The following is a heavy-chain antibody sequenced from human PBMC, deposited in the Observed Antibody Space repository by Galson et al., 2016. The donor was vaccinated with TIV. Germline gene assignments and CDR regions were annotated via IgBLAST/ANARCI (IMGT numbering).Heavy chain of an antibody. CDR1: GATFRNNA. CDR2: ITAIFGTA. D-gene: IGHD1-26*01. V-gene: IGHV1-69*01. Sequence: SCKASGATFRNNAISWVRQAPGQGLEWMGGITAIFGTANYAQKFQGRVTITADESTSTAYMELNSLRSEDTAVHYCASERGSYVPRGSLGYWGQGTLVTVSS. CDR3: ASERGSYVPRGSLGY. J-gene: IGHJ4*02.